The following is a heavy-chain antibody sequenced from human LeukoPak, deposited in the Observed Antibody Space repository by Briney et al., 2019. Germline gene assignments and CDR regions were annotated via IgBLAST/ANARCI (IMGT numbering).Heavy chain of an antibody. V-gene: IGHV3-9*01. J-gene: IGHJ4*02. D-gene: IGHD5-12*01. CDR1: GFTFDDYD. Sequence: PGRSLRLSCAASGFTFDDYDMHWVRQAPGKGLGWVSGISWNSGSIGYADSVKGRFTISRDNAKNSLYLQMNSLRAEDTALYYCAKDLVLSGYDLTFDYWGQGTLVTVSS. CDR3: AKDLVLSGYDLTFDY. CDR2: ISWNSGSI.